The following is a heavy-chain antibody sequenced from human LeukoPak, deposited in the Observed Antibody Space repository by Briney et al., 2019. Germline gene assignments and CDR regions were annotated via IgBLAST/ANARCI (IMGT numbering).Heavy chain of an antibody. V-gene: IGHV4-59*01. D-gene: IGHD2-2*01. J-gene: IGHJ6*04. CDR3: AKLGYCSSTSCPDYYYYYGMDV. Sequence: NPSETLSLTCTVSGGSISSYYWSWIRQPPGKGLEWIGYIYYSGSTNYNPSLKSRVTISVDTSKNQFSLKLSSVTAADTAVYYCAKLGYCSSTSCPDYYYYYGMDVWGKGTTVTVSS. CDR2: IYYSGST. CDR1: GGSISSYY.